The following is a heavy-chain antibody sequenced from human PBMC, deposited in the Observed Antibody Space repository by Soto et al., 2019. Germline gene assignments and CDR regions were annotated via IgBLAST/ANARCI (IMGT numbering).Heavy chain of an antibody. J-gene: IGHJ1*01. Sequence: QVQLVQSGAEVKKPGASVKVSCKVSGYSLTDLSMHWVRQTPGKGLEWMGGFDPEDAATNYXXXXXXXXXXXXXXXXXXXXXXXXXXXXXDXAVYYCATDLLTPATTLSGALDNWGQXTL. CDR1: GYSLTDLS. V-gene: IGHV1-24*01. CDR2: FDPEDAAT. CDR3: ATDLLTPATTLSGALDN. D-gene: IGHD3-9*01.